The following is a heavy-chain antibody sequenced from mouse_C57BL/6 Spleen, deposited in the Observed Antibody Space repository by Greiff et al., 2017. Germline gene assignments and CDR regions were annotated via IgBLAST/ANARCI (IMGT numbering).Heavy chain of an antibody. Sequence: QVQLQQSGAELVRPGTSVKMSCKASGYTFTNYWIGWAKQRPGHGLEWIGDIYPGGGYTNYNEKFKGKATLTADKSSSTAYMQFSSLTSEASAIYYCARSYGNYFDYWGQGTTLTVSS. CDR2: IYPGGGYT. CDR1: GYTFTNYW. J-gene: IGHJ2*01. CDR3: ARSYGNYFDY. D-gene: IGHD2-1*01. V-gene: IGHV1-63*01.